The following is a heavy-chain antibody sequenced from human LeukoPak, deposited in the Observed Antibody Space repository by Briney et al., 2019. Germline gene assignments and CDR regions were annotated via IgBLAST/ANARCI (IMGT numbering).Heavy chain of an antibody. Sequence: PGGSLRLSCAASGFTFSSYGMHWVRQAPGKGLEWVAVISYDGSNKYYADSVKGRFTISRDNSKNTLYLQMNSLRAEDTAVYYCAKVPYYYDSSGYLDYWGQGTLVTVSS. D-gene: IGHD3-22*01. CDR1: GFTFSSYG. J-gene: IGHJ4*02. V-gene: IGHV3-30*18. CDR3: AKVPYYYDSSGYLDY. CDR2: ISYDGSNK.